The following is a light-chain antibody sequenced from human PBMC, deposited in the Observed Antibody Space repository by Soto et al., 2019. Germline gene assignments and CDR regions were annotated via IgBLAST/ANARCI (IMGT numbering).Light chain of an antibody. J-gene: IGLJ1*01. CDR1: SSNIGSNT. V-gene: IGLV1-44*01. CDR3: AAWDDSLNGDV. Sequence: QSVLTQPPSVSGTPGQRVTISCSGGSSNIGSNTVNWYQQLPGTAPKLLIYINNQRPSWVPDRFSGSKSGTSASLAISGLQSGDEADYYCAAWDDSLNGDVFGTGTKVTVL. CDR2: INN.